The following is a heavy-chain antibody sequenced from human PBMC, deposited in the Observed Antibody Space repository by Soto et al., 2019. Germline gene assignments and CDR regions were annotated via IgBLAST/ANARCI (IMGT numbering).Heavy chain of an antibody. J-gene: IGHJ4*02. CDR3: ARDGYDGSGSPYPAY. CDR2: IYCLGST. CDR1: GGSMSEYF. V-gene: IGHV4-59*01. Sequence: PXGTLSLTCSVSGGSMSEYFWSWIRQSPGKGLEWIGYIYCLGSTDYNPSLKSRVTISVDTSKRQFSLRLTSVTAADTAVYYCARDGYDGSGSPYPAYWGPGTQVTVSS. D-gene: IGHD3-10*01.